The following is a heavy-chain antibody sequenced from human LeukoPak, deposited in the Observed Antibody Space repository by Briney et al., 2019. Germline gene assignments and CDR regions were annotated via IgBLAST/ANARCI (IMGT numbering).Heavy chain of an antibody. CDR1: GGSISSGNYY. V-gene: IGHV4-61*02. J-gene: IGHJ4*02. D-gene: IGHD5-12*01. CDR2: IYTSGST. Sequence: SETLSLTCTVSGGSISSGNYYWSWVRQPAGKGLEWIGRIYTSGSTNYNPSLKSRVTISVDTSKNQLSLKLRSVTAADTAVYYCARVSGYDWESFYDYWGQGTLVTVSS. CDR3: ARVSGYDWESFYDY.